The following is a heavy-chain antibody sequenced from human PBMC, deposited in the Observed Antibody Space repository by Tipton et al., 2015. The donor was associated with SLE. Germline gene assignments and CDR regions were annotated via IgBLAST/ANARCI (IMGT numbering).Heavy chain of an antibody. V-gene: IGHV4-31*02. Sequence: LRLSCTVSGGSISSGGYYWSWIRQRPGKGLEWIGFIYYTGDTYYNPSLRGRAPISGGATENQFSLKLSFLTAADTAVYFCASLGRIQDYWGQGTLVTVSS. CDR2: IYYTGDT. J-gene: IGHJ4*02. CDR1: GGSISSGGYY. CDR3: ASLGRIQDY. D-gene: IGHD1-26*01.